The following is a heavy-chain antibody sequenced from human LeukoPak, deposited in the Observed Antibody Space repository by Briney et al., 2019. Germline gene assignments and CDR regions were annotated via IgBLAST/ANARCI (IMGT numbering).Heavy chain of an antibody. Sequence: GRSLRLSCAASGFTFSSYGMHWVRQAPGKGLEWVAVISYDGSNKYYADSVKGRFTISRVNSKNTLYLQMNSLRAEDTAVYYCAKDRGGRWLQYYFDYWGQGTLVTVSS. V-gene: IGHV3-30*18. J-gene: IGHJ4*02. CDR3: AKDRGGRWLQYYFDY. D-gene: IGHD5-24*01. CDR1: GFTFSSYG. CDR2: ISYDGSNK.